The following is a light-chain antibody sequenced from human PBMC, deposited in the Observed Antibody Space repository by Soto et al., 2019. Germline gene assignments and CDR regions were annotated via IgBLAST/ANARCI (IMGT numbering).Light chain of an antibody. V-gene: IGLV1-40*01. Sequence: QSVLTQPPSVSGAPGQRVTISCTGSSSNIGAGSDVHWYQQFPGTAPKLLIYDNNNRPSGVPDRFSGSKSGTSASLAITGLQAEDEADYYCQSYDGSLKLVGGGTKLTVL. CDR2: DNN. CDR3: QSYDGSLKL. J-gene: IGLJ2*01. CDR1: SSNIGAGSD.